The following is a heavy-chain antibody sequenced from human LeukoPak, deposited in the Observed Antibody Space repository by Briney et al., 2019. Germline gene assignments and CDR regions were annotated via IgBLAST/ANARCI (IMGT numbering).Heavy chain of an antibody. CDR1: RFTFSSYA. CDR3: ARDRPSTVFGVADYYYMDV. J-gene: IGHJ6*03. Sequence: GGSLRLSCAASRFTFSSYAMHWVRQAPGKGLEWVAITSSGGSSKYYADSVKGRFTISRDNSKNTLYLEMKSLRAEDTDVYSCARDRPSTVFGVADYYYMDVWGKGTTVTVSS. CDR2: TSSGGSSK. D-gene: IGHD3-3*01. V-gene: IGHV3-30*04.